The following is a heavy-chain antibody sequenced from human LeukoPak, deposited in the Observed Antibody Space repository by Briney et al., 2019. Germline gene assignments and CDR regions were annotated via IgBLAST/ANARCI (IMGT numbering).Heavy chain of an antibody. V-gene: IGHV1-2*06. Sequence: SVKVSCKASGYTFTGYYMHWVRQAPGQGLEWMGRINPNSGGTNYAQKFQGRVTMTRDTSISTAYMELSRLRSDDTAVYYCARKIAVAADFDYWGQGTLVTVSS. J-gene: IGHJ4*02. CDR1: GYTFTGYY. CDR2: INPNSGGT. CDR3: ARKIAVAADFDY. D-gene: IGHD6-19*01.